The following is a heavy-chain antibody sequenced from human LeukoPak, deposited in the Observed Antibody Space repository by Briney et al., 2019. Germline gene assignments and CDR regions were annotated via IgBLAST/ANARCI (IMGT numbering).Heavy chain of an antibody. Sequence: ASVKVSCKASGYTFTGYYLHWVRQAPGQGLEWMEWINPNSGGTNYAQKFQGRVTMTRDTSISTAYMELSRLRSDDTAVYCCARDRQLWPNDYWGQGTLVTVSS. V-gene: IGHV1-2*02. CDR2: INPNSGGT. J-gene: IGHJ4*02. CDR3: ARDRQLWPNDY. CDR1: GYTFTGYY. D-gene: IGHD5-18*01.